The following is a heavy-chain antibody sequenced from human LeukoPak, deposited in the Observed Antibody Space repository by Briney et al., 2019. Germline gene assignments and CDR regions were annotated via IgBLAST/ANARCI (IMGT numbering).Heavy chain of an antibody. V-gene: IGHV4-34*01. Sequence: NTSETLSLTCAVYGGTFSGYYWTWIRQIPEKGLEWIGEMNPSGSTSYNPSLKSRVTVSVDTSKNQFSLKLSSVTAADTAVYYCARGRQDVTMIVVVMTAVSYYLDVWGKGTTVTVS. CDR3: ARGRQDVTMIVVVMTAVSYYLDV. CDR2: MNPSGST. J-gene: IGHJ6*03. CDR1: GGTFSGYY. D-gene: IGHD3-22*01.